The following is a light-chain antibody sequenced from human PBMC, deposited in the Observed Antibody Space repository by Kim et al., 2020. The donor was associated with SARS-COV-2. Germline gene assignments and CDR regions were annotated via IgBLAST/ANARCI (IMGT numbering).Light chain of an antibody. Sequence: GQSVTISCTGTSSDVGGYNYVSWYQQHPGKAPKLMIYEVSKRPSGVPDRFSGSKSGNTASLTVSGLQAEDEADYYCSSYAGSIYWVFGGGTQLTVL. CDR1: SSDVGGYNY. CDR2: EVS. V-gene: IGLV2-8*01. J-gene: IGLJ3*02. CDR3: SSYAGSIYWV.